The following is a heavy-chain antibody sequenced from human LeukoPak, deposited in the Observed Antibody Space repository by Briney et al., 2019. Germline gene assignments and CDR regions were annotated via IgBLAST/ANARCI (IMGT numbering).Heavy chain of an antibody. Sequence: GGSLRLSCAASGLRLSDYYVSWIGQAAGKGLQWGTYNSTAGDIMHYADSVTGQFTSSRDNAKNSGYLEMNSLGAEDTAVYYRGTNLIGAGEYFQQWGQGTLVTVSS. V-gene: IGHV3-11*01. CDR3: GTNLIGAGEYFQQ. CDR2: NSTAGDIM. D-gene: IGHD2/OR15-2a*01. CDR1: GLRLSDYY. J-gene: IGHJ1*01.